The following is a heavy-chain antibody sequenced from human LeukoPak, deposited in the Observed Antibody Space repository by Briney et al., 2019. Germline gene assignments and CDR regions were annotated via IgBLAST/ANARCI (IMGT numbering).Heavy chain of an antibody. CDR2: ISSSGTYI. J-gene: IGHJ4*02. D-gene: IGHD3-9*01. V-gene: IGHV3-11*03. CDR3: ARQGGDILTGYLDY. CDR1: GFTFSDYY. Sequence: GGSLRLSCATSGFTFSDYYMSWIRQAPGKGLEWVSYISSSGTYINSADSVKGRFTISRDYPKNSLYLQMSSLRAEDTAVYYCARQGGDILTGYLDYWGQGTLVTVSS.